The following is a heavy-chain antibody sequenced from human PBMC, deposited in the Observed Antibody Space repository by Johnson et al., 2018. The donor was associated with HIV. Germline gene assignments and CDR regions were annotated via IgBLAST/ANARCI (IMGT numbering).Heavy chain of an antibody. V-gene: IGHV3-30*02. CDR1: GFTFDDYG. CDR2: IWYDGSNK. D-gene: IGHD3-10*01. CDR3: AKEQWFGELFSAFDI. Sequence: QVQLVESGGGVVRPGGSLRLSCAASGFTFDDYGMYWVRQAPGKGLEWVAVIWYDGSNKYYADSVKCRFTISRDNSKNTLYLQMNSLRAEDTAVYYCAKEQWFGELFSAFDIWGQGTMVTVSS. J-gene: IGHJ3*02.